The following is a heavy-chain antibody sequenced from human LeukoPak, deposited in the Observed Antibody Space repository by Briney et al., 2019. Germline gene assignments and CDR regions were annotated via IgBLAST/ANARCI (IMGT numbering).Heavy chain of an antibody. CDR3: ARGYCTSTSCYNDY. D-gene: IGHD2-2*02. Sequence: PGGSLRLSCAASGFTFSSYAMSWVRQAPGKGLEWVSVISTSGGSTYYADSVKGRFTISRDNSKNTLYLQMNSLRTEDTAVYSCARGYCTSTSCYNDYWGQGTLVTVSS. J-gene: IGHJ4*02. CDR1: GFTFSSYA. CDR2: ISTSGGST. V-gene: IGHV3-23*01.